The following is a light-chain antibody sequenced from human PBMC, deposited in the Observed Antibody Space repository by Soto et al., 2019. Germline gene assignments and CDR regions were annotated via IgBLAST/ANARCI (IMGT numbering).Light chain of an antibody. CDR3: QSYDSSLSGYV. V-gene: IGLV1-40*01. CDR1: SSNIGAGYD. CDR2: GNS. Sequence: AALTQPPSVSGAPGHTVTISCTGSSSNIGAGYDVHWYQQLPGTAPKLLIYGNSNRPSGVPDRFSGSKSGTSASLAITGLQAEDEADYYCQSYDSSLSGYVFGTGTKVTVL. J-gene: IGLJ1*01.